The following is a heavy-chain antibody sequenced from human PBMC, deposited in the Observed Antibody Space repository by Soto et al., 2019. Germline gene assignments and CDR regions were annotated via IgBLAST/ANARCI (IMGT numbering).Heavy chain of an antibody. CDR3: ARSIDYSNSGPFDH. CDR2: IKKDGSEK. CDR1: GFLLSSNG. D-gene: IGHD6-6*01. Sequence: GGSLRLSCAASGFLLSSNGVHWVRQAPGKGLEWVAEIKKDGSEKNYVESVKGRFTISRDNVKNSLYLQMNSLTAEDTAVYYCARSIDYSNSGPFDHWGQGALVTVSS. V-gene: IGHV3-7*03. J-gene: IGHJ4*02.